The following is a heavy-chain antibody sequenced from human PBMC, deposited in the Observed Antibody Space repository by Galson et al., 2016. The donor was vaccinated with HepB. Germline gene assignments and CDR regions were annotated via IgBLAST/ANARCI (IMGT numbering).Heavy chain of an antibody. CDR3: VHIVHSGSYYYCAY. J-gene: IGHJ4*02. D-gene: IGHD1-26*01. V-gene: IGHV2-5*02. CDR1: GFSLTTRGVA. CDR2: IYWDGDE. Sequence: PALVKPTQTLTLTCTFSGFSLTTRGVAVGWIRQPPGKALEWLALIYWDGDERYSTSLKSRLTITKDTSKNRVVLTMTNMDPVDTATYYCVHIVHSGSYYYCAYWGQGTLVTVSS.